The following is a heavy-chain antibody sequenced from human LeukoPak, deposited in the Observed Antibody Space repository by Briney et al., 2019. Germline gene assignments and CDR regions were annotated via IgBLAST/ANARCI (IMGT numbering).Heavy chain of an antibody. CDR3: ARDGYSGSYYRLYYFFMDV. Sequence: SGGSLRLSCAASGFTFSTYAMSWVRQAPGKGLEWVSAISVTGGSTYSADSVKGRFTISRDNSKNTLYLQMNSLRGEDTAVYYCARDGYSGSYYRLYYFFMDVWGKGTTVTVSS. D-gene: IGHD1-26*01. CDR2: ISVTGGST. CDR1: GFTFSTYA. J-gene: IGHJ6*03. V-gene: IGHV3-23*01.